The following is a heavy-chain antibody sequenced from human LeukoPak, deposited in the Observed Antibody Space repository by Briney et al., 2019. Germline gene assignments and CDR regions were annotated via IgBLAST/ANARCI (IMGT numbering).Heavy chain of an antibody. D-gene: IGHD3-3*01. V-gene: IGHV4-30-2*01. CDR3: ARAGRTYYDFWSGYYLTNWFDP. J-gene: IGHJ5*02. CDR2: IYHSGST. Sequence: SQTLSLTCAVSGGSISSGGYSWSWIRQPPGKGLEWIGYIYHSGSTYYSPSLKSRVTISVDRSKNQFSLKLSSVTAADTAVYYCARAGRTYYDFWSGYYLTNWFDPWGQGTLVTVSS. CDR1: GGSISSGGYS.